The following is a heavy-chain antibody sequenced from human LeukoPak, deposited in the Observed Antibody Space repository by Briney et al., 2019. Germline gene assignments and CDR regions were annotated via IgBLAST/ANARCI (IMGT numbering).Heavy chain of an antibody. J-gene: IGHJ4*02. CDR1: GGSFSGYY. CDR3: ARLQHYGSGSYDY. CDR2: INHSGST. V-gene: IGHV4-34*01. Sequence: SETLSLTCAVYGGSFSGYYWSWIRQPPGKGLEWIGEINHSGSTNYNPSLKSRVTISVDTSKNQFSLKLSSVTAADTAAYYCARLQHYGSGSYDYWGQGTLVTVSS. D-gene: IGHD3-10*01.